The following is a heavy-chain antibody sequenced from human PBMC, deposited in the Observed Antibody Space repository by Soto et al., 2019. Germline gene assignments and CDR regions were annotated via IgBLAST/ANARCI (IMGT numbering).Heavy chain of an antibody. V-gene: IGHV1-69*01. CDR1: GGTFSSYA. D-gene: IGHD3-9*01. Sequence: QVQLVQSGAEVKKPGSSVKVSCKASGGTFSSYAISWARQAPGQGLEWMGGIIPIFGTANYAQKFQGRVTITADESTSTAYMELSSLRSEDTAVYYCARGEWNYDILLGHFDYWGQGTLVTVSS. CDR2: IIPIFGTA. J-gene: IGHJ4*02. CDR3: ARGEWNYDILLGHFDY.